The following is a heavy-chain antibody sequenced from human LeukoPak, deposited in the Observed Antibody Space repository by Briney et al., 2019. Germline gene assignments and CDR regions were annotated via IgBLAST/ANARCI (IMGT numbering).Heavy chain of an antibody. J-gene: IGHJ4*02. V-gene: IGHV1-69*13. Sequence: PGASVKVSCKASGGTFSNYAISWVRQAPGQGLEWMGGIIPIFGTANYAQKFQGRVTITADESTSTAYMELSSLRSEDTAVYYCARVGIFAYGYNRFDYWGQGTLVTVSS. CDR3: ARVGIFAYGYNRFDY. D-gene: IGHD5-24*01. CDR1: GGTFSNYA. CDR2: IIPIFGTA.